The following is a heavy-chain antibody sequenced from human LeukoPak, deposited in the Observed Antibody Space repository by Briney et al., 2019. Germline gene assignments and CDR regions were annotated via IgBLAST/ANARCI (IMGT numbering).Heavy chain of an antibody. V-gene: IGHV3-7*03. D-gene: IGHD3-10*01. CDR3: AKDYGSGTYNWFDP. Sequence: GGSLRLSCAASGFTFSSYWMSWVRQAPGKGLEWVANIKQDGSEKYYVDSVKGRFTISRDNAKNSLYLQMNSLRAEDTAVYYCAKDYGSGTYNWFDPWGQGTLVTVSS. CDR1: GFTFSSYW. CDR2: IKQDGSEK. J-gene: IGHJ5*02.